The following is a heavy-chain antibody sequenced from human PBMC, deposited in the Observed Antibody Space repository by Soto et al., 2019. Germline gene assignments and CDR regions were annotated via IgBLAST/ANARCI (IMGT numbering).Heavy chain of an antibody. CDR2: ISGSGGST. Sequence: EVQLLESGGGLVQPGGSLRLSCAASGFTFSSYAMSWVRQAPGKGLEWVSAISGSGGSTYYADSVKRRFTISRDNSKNTLYLQMNSLRAEDTAVYYCAKDSPYGSGGYHDAFDIWGQGTMVTVSS. J-gene: IGHJ3*02. V-gene: IGHV3-23*01. CDR1: GFTFSSYA. CDR3: AKDSPYGSGGYHDAFDI. D-gene: IGHD3-10*01.